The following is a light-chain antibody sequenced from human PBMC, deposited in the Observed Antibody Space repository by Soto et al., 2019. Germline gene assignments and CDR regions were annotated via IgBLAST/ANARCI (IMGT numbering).Light chain of an antibody. CDR2: GAS. V-gene: IGKV3-20*01. Sequence: EIVLTQSPGTLSLSPGERATLSCRASQRVSSSYLAWYQQKPGQAPRLLIYGASSRATGIPDRLSGSGSGTDFTLTISRLEPEDFAVYYCQQYGSSPPKTFGQGTKV. CDR1: QRVSSSY. J-gene: IGKJ1*01. CDR3: QQYGSSPPKT.